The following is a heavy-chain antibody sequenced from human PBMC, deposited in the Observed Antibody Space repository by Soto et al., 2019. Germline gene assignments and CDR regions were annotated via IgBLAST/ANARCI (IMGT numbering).Heavy chain of an antibody. J-gene: IGHJ3*02. CDR3: ESRVAGTLASAFDI. CDR1: GYSFPSYC. Sequence: CKCSGYSFPSYCIGWVRQMPGKGLEWMGIIYPGDSDTRYSPSFQCQVTISADKSISTAYLQWSSLKASDTAMYYCESRVAGTLASAFDIWGQGTVVTVSS. D-gene: IGHD6-19*01. V-gene: IGHV5-51*01. CDR2: IYPGDSDT.